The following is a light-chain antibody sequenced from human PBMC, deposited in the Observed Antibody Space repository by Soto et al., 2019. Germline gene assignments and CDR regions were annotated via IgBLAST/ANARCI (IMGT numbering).Light chain of an antibody. J-gene: IGLJ2*01. Sequence: QSALTQPASVSGSPGQSITISCTGTSSDVGGYNYVSWYQQHPGKAPKLMIDDVSNRPSGVSNRCSGSKSGNTASLTISGLQAEDEADYYCSSYPSSSTLVVFGGGTKVTVL. CDR1: SSDVGGYNY. CDR2: DVS. V-gene: IGLV2-14*01. CDR3: SSYPSSSTLVV.